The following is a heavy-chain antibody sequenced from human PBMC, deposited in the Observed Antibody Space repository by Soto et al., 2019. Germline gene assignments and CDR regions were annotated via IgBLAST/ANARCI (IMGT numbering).Heavy chain of an antibody. CDR2: INPNSGGT. CDR1: GYTFTGYY. CDR3: ARGGSLVFGELSAYYYGMDC. V-gene: IGHV1-2*04. Sequence: ASVKVSCKASGYTFTGYYMHWVRQAPGQGLEWMGWINPNSGGTNYAQKFQGWVTMTRDTSISTAYMELSRLRSDDTAVYYCARGGSLVFGELSAYYYGMDCWGQGTTVTVSS. D-gene: IGHD3-10*02. J-gene: IGHJ6*02.